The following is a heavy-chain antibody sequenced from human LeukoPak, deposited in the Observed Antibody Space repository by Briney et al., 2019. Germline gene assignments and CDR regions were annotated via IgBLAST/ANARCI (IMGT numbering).Heavy chain of an antibody. CDR2: ISYDGSNK. D-gene: IGHD4-11*01. CDR3: ARVRPGSNYVDFDY. J-gene: IGHJ4*02. Sequence: GGSLRLSCAASGFTFSSCGMHWVRQTPGKGLEWVAVISYDGSNKYYAGSVKGRFTISRDNSKSTLYLQMNSLRAEDTAVYYCARVRPGSNYVDFDYWGQGTLVTVSS. CDR1: GFTFSSCG. V-gene: IGHV3-33*05.